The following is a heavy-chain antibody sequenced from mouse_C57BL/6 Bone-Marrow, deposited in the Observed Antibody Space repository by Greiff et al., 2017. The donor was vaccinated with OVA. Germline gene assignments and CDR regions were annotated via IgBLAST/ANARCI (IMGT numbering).Heavy chain of an antibody. J-gene: IGHJ4*01. CDR3: VRDITTVVGTNDALDY. CDR1: GFSFTTYA. CDR2: IRSKSNNYAT. D-gene: IGHD1-1*01. Sequence: EVQLQASGGGLVQPKGSLKLSCAASGFSFTTYAMNWVRQAPGKGLEWVARIRSKSNNYATYYADSVKDRFTISRDDSESMLYLQMDNLKTEDTAMYYCVRDITTVVGTNDALDYWGQGTSLTVSS. V-gene: IGHV10-1*01.